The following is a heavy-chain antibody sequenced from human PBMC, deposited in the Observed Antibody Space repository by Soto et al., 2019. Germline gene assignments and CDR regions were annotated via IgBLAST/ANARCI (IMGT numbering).Heavy chain of an antibody. CDR2: IIPIFGTA. CDR1: GGTFSSYA. CDR3: ARARGVVAATFYYYYGMDV. V-gene: IGHV1-69*12. J-gene: IGHJ6*02. Sequence: QVQLVQSGAEVKKPGSSVKVSCKASGGTFSSYAISWVRQAPGQGLEWMGGIIPIFGTANYAQKFQGRVTITADESTSTAYMDLSSLRSEDTAVYYCARARGVVAATFYYYYGMDVWGQGTTVTVSS. D-gene: IGHD2-15*01.